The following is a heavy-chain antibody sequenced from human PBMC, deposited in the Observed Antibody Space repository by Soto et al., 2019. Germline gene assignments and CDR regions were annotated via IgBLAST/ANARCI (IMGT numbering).Heavy chain of an antibody. Sequence: SETLSLTCAVYGGSFSGYYWSWIRQPPGKGLEWIGEINHSGSTNYNPSLKSRVTISVDTSKNQFSLKLSSVTAADTAVYYCARVSRGQLVLRYWGQGTLVTVSS. D-gene: IGHD6-6*01. CDR3: ARVSRGQLVLRY. J-gene: IGHJ4*02. CDR2: INHSGST. CDR1: GGSFSGYY. V-gene: IGHV4-34*01.